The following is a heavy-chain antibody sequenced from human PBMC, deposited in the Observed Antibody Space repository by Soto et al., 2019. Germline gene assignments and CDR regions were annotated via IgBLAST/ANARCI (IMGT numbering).Heavy chain of an antibody. V-gene: IGHV1-69*08. CDR3: ARRRYCGYDCYHKHYYGMDV. D-gene: IGHD2-21*01. Sequence: QVQLVQSGAELKKTGSSVKVSCRASGDTFSSYAVNGVRQAPGRGLEWMGRIITVLGTTDYAQNFKGRLTITAEKSTKTVYMELSSLRSEDTDVYYCARRRYCGYDCYHKHYYGMDVWGQGTTVTVAS. CDR1: GDTFSSYA. CDR2: IITVLGTT. J-gene: IGHJ6*02.